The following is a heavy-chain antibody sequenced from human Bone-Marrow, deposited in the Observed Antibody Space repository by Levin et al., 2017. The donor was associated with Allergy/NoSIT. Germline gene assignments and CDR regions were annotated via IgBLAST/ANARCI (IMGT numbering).Heavy chain of an antibody. CDR2: ISSSGSTI. Sequence: GESLKISCAASGFTFSDYYMSWIRQAPGKGLEWVSYISSSGSTIYYADSVKGRFTISRDNAKNSLYLQMNSLRAEDTAVYYCARDITPPPGIAAAGNDYWGQGTLVTVSS. V-gene: IGHV3-11*01. J-gene: IGHJ4*02. CDR1: GFTFSDYY. CDR3: ARDITPPPGIAAAGNDY. D-gene: IGHD6-13*01.